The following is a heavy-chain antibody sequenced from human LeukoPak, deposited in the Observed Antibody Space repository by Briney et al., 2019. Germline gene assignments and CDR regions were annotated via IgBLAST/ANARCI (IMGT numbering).Heavy chain of an antibody. J-gene: IGHJ6*03. CDR3: ARGPPIRGYRYGYDTGYYYSYSMDV. CDR1: GYTFTGYY. CDR2: MNPISGNT. V-gene: IGHV1-8*02. D-gene: IGHD5-18*01. Sequence: ASVKVSCKASGYTFTGYYMHWVRQAPGQGLEWMGWMNPISGNTGHAQKFQGRVTMTRDTSISTAYMELSSLRSEDTAVYYCARGPPIRGYRYGYDTGYYYSYSMDVRGKGTTVTISS.